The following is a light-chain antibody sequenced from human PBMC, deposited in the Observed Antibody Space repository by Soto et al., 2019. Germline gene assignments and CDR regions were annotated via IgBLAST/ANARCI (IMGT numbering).Light chain of an antibody. CDR3: CSYAGSYTFV. J-gene: IGLJ1*01. CDR1: TNDVGTYNL. Sequence: ALTQPASVSGSPGQSITLSCTGTTNDVGTYNLVSWYQQHPGKAPKLIIYEGFKRPSGVSNRFSGSKSGNTASLTISGLKAEDEAQYYCCSYAGSYTFVFGSGTKVTVL. V-gene: IGLV2-23*03. CDR2: EGF.